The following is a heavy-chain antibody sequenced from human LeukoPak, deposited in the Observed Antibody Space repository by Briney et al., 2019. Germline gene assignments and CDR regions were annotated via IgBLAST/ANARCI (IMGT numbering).Heavy chain of an antibody. CDR3: ARGSGYTVLGAFDI. Sequence: GGSLRLSCAASGFTFDDYGMSWVRQAPGEGLEWVSGINWNGGSTGYADSVKGRFTISRDNAKNSLYLQMNSLRAEDTALYYCARGSGYTVLGAFDIWGQGTMVTVSS. CDR2: INWNGGST. J-gene: IGHJ3*02. V-gene: IGHV3-20*04. CDR1: GFTFDDYG. D-gene: IGHD3-22*01.